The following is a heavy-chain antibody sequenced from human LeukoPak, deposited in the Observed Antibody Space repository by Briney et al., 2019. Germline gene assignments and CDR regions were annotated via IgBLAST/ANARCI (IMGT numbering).Heavy chain of an antibody. J-gene: IGHJ3*02. CDR3: ARDTMVVAATGNAFDI. Sequence: SETLSLTCSVSGGSITSNYWSWIRQPAGKGLEWIGRIYTSGSTNYNPSLKSRVTMSVDTSKNQFSLKLSSVTAADTAVYYCARDTMVVAATGNAFDIWGQGTMVTVSS. D-gene: IGHD2-15*01. CDR1: GGSITSNY. CDR2: IYTSGST. V-gene: IGHV4-4*07.